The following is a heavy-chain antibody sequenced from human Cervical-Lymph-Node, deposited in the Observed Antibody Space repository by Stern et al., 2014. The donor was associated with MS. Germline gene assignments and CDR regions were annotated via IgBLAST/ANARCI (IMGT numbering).Heavy chain of an antibody. Sequence: VQLVESGGGVVQPGRSLRLSCAASGVTFSSYGMHWVRQAPGKGLEWVAVIWYDGGDKYYTDSVKGRFPISRDNSKNTLYLQMNSLRAEDTAVYYCARDQSGNYYGMDVWGQGTTVTVSS. J-gene: IGHJ6*02. CDR2: IWYDGGDK. D-gene: IGHD3-10*01. CDR1: GVTFSSYG. V-gene: IGHV3-33*01. CDR3: ARDQSGNYYGMDV.